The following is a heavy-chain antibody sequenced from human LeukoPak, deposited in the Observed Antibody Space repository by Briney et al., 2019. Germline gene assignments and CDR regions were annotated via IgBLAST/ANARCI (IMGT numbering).Heavy chain of an antibody. CDR3: ARGSYDFWSRYYTAVDY. J-gene: IGHJ4*02. CDR2: IYYSGST. CDR1: GGSISSSSYY. Sequence: SETLSLTCTVSGGSISSSSYYWCWIRQHPGKGLEWIGSIYYSGSTYYNPSLKSRVTISVDTSKNQFSLKLSSVTAADTAVYYCARGSYDFWSRYYTAVDYWGQGTLVTVSS. D-gene: IGHD3-3*01. V-gene: IGHV4-39*01.